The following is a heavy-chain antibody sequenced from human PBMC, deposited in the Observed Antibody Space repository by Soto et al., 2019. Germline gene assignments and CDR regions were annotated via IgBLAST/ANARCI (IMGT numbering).Heavy chain of an antibody. D-gene: IGHD2-2*01. Sequence: GGSLRLSCAASGFTFSSYSMNWVRQAPGKGLEWVSAISSSGSYIYYADSVKGRFTISRDNAKNSLYLQMNSLRAEDTAMYYCARDSGYGSVTSCLPLPMDVWGQGTTVTVS. CDR3: ARDSGYGSVTSCLPLPMDV. CDR1: GFTFSSYS. V-gene: IGHV3-21*01. CDR2: ISSSGSYI. J-gene: IGHJ6*01.